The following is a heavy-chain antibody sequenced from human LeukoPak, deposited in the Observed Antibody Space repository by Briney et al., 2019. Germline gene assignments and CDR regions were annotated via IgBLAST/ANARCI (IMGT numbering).Heavy chain of an antibody. CDR1: GDIVSSNSAA. V-gene: IGHV6-1*01. J-gene: IGHJ6*02. CDR3: ARAFMVRGRLRRDYYYYYGMDV. Sequence: SQTLSLTCAFSGDIVSSNSAAWNWIRQSPSRGLEWLGRTYYRSKWYNDYAVSVKSRVTINPDTSKNQFSLQLNSVTPEDTAVYYCARAFMVRGRLRRDYYYYYGMDVWGQGTTVTVSS. D-gene: IGHD3-10*01. CDR2: TYYRSKWYN.